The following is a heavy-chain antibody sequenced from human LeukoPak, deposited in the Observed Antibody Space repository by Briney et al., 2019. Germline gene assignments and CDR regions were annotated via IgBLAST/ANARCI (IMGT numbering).Heavy chain of an antibody. CDR2: INHSGST. CDR3: ARRRRGYSLYYFDY. J-gene: IGHJ4*02. CDR1: GESFSGYY. V-gene: IGHV4-34*01. Sequence: SETLSLTCAVYGESFSGYYWSWIRQPPGKGLEWIGEINHSGSTNYNPSLKSRVTISVDTSKNQFSLKLSSVTAADTAVYYCARRRRGYSLYYFDYWGQGTLVTVSS. D-gene: IGHD5-18*01.